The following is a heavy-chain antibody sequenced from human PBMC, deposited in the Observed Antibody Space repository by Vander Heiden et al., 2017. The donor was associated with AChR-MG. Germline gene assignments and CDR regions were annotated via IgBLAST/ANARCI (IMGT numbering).Heavy chain of an antibody. CDR1: GGSLSGYY. V-gene: IGHV4-34*01. CDR3: ARGSPVILYYFYGMDV. Sequence: QVQLQQWGAGLLKPSETLSLTCPVYGGSLSGYYWSWIRQPPGKGLEWIGEINHSGITNSNPSLKSRVTISIDMSKSQFSLKLSSVTAADTAVYYCARGSPVILYYFYGMDVWGQGTTVTVSS. D-gene: IGHD3-10*01. CDR2: INHSGIT. J-gene: IGHJ6*02.